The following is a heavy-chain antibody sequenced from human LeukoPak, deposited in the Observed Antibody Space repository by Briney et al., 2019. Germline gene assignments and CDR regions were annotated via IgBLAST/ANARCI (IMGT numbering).Heavy chain of an antibody. D-gene: IGHD3-16*02. CDR2: IRSSGSTI. V-gene: IGHV3-48*03. CDR3: ARDLYTYDYDWGSYREFDY. J-gene: IGHJ4*02. CDR1: GFTFSSYE. Sequence: PGGSPRLSCAASGFTFSSYEMNWVRQTPGKGLEWVSYIRSSGSTIYYADSVKGRFTISRDNAKNSLYLQMNSLRAEDTAVYYCARDLYTYDYDWGSYREFDYWGQGTLVTVSS.